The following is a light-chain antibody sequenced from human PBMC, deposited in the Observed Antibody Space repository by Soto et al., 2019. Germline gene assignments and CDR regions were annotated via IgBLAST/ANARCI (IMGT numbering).Light chain of an antibody. J-gene: IGKJ1*01. CDR1: QSVNSN. CDR2: RAS. V-gene: IGKV3-15*01. Sequence: EIVMTQSPATLSVSPGERATLSCRASQSVNSNLAWYQQKPGQAPRLLIYRASTRATGIPARFSGSGSGTDFTLTISGLQSEDFAVYYCQQYNNWPRTFGQGSKV. CDR3: QQYNNWPRT.